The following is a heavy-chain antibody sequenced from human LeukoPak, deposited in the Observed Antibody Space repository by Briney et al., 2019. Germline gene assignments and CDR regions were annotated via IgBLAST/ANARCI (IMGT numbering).Heavy chain of an antibody. V-gene: IGHV1-69*13. CDR3: ARDSTGYCNGGTCYSPYY. CDR1: GGTFSSYV. Sequence: SVKVSCKASGGTFSSYVISWVRQARGQGLEWMGGIIPIFGTVNYAQKFQGRVTITADESTSTAYMELSSLRSEDTAVYYCARDSTGYCNGGTCYSPYYWGQGTLVTVSS. D-gene: IGHD2-15*01. CDR2: IIPIFGTV. J-gene: IGHJ4*02.